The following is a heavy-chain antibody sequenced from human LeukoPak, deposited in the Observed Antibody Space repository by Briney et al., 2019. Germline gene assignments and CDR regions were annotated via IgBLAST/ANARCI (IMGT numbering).Heavy chain of an antibody. Sequence: SETLSLTCAVYGGSFSGYYWSWIRQPPGKGLEWIGEISHSGSTNYNPSLKSRVTISVDTSKNQFSLKLSSVTAADTAVYYCASRTWYSSSFEGWFDPWGQGTLVTVSS. CDR1: GGSFSGYY. V-gene: IGHV4-34*01. D-gene: IGHD6-13*01. J-gene: IGHJ5*02. CDR2: ISHSGST. CDR3: ASRTWYSSSFEGWFDP.